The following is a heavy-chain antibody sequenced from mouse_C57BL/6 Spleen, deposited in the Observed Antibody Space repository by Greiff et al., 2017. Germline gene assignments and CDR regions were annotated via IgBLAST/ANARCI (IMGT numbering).Heavy chain of an antibody. CDR1: GYTFTDYN. J-gene: IGHJ1*03. D-gene: IGHD1-1*01. V-gene: IGHV1-22*01. Sequence: VQLQQSGPELVKPGASVKMSCKASGYTFTDYNMHWVKQSHGTGLEWIGHINPNNGGTSYNQKFKGKATLTVNKSSSTAYMELRSLTSEDSAVYYCARWWTYYGSSYVEGEDGWGTGTTVTVSS. CDR3: ARWWTYYGSSYVEGEDG. CDR2: INPNNGGT.